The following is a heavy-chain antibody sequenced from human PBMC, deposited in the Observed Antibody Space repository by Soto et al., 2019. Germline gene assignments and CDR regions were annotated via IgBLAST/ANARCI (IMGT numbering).Heavy chain of an antibody. CDR1: GFSFNNYA. CDR3: AKDVGGHYCTPTSCLYFFHS. CDR2: ISDSGST. D-gene: IGHD2-2*01. Sequence: EVQLLESGGGLVQPGGSLRLSCAASGFSFNNYAMNLVRQAPGQGLEWVSTISDSGSTYYADSVKGRFTISRDNSKNTLYLQMKSLRAEETAVYFCAKDVGGHYCTPTSCLYFFHSWGRGTLVTVSS. J-gene: IGHJ4*02. V-gene: IGHV3-23*01.